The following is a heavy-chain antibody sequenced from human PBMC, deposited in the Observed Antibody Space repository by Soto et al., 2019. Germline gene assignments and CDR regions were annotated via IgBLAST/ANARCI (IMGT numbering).Heavy chain of an antibody. Sequence: LSLTCTVSGGSISSSSYYWGWIRQPPGKGLEWIGSIYYSGSTYYNPSLKSRVTISVDTSKNQFSLKLSSVTAADTAVYYCARHCSSTSCPENYYYYGMDVWGQGTTVTVSS. CDR1: GGSISSSSYY. V-gene: IGHV4-39*01. CDR2: IYYSGST. J-gene: IGHJ6*02. CDR3: ARHCSSTSCPENYYYYGMDV. D-gene: IGHD2-2*01.